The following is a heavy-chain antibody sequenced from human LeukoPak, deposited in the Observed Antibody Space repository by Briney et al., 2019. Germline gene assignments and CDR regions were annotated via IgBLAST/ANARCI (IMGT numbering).Heavy chain of an antibody. CDR3: ARDKDIVVVPAAIRVGYYYYMDV. CDR2: VSGSGGST. Sequence: GGSLRLSCAATGFTFTNYAMAWVRQAPGKGLEWVSFVSGSGGSTYYADSVKGRFTISKDISKNTVYLQMNSLRAEDTAVYYCARDKDIVVVPAAIRVGYYYYMDVWGKGTTVTVSS. V-gene: IGHV3-23*01. J-gene: IGHJ6*03. D-gene: IGHD2-2*02. CDR1: GFTFTNYA.